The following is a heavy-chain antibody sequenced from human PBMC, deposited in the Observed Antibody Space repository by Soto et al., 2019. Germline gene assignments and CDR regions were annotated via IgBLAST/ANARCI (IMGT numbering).Heavy chain of an antibody. CDR1: GYTFSSYS. CDR2: IYPDDSDT. J-gene: IGHJ4*02. V-gene: IGHV5-51*01. Sequence: GESLKISCEGSGYTFSSYSIGWVRQMPGKGLEWMGIIYPDDSDTRYSPSFRGQVTISADKSISRAYLQWSSLKASDSAMYFCARIGRSYNPFDYWGRGTLVTVSS. D-gene: IGHD2-15*01. CDR3: ARIGRSYNPFDY.